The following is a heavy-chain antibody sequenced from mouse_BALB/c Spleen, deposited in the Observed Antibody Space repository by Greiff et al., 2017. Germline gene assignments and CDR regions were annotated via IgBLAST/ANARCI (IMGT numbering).Heavy chain of an antibody. J-gene: IGHJ2*01. CDR1: GFTFSDYY. D-gene: IGHD2-14*01. CDR3: ARDNDYRYDGYFDY. CDR2: ISDGGSYT. V-gene: IGHV5-4*02. Sequence: EVKLMESGGGLVKPGGSLKLSCAASGFTFSDYYMYWVRQTPEKRLEWVETISDGGSYTYYPDSVKGRFTISRDNAKNNLYLQMSSLKSEDTAMYYCARDNDYRYDGYFDYWGQGTTLTVSS.